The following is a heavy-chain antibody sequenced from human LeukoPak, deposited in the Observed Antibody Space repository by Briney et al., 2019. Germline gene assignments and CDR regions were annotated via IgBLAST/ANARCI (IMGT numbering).Heavy chain of an antibody. J-gene: IGHJ4*02. CDR3: AKDWSIMIVVVITL. D-gene: IGHD3-22*01. Sequence: PGGSLRLSCAASGFTFSSYGMSWVRQAPGKGLEWVSAISGSGGSTYYADSVKGRFTISRDNSKNTLYLQMNSLRAEDTAVYYCAKDWSIMIVVVITLWGQGTLVTVSS. CDR1: GFTFSSYG. V-gene: IGHV3-23*01. CDR2: ISGSGGST.